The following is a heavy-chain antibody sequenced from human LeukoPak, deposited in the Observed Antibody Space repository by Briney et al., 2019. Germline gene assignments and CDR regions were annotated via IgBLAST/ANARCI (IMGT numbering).Heavy chain of an antibody. J-gene: IGHJ4*02. D-gene: IGHD3-22*01. Sequence: GESLKISCKGSGYSFTNYGISWVRQMPGTGLEWMGMIDPSDSYSNYGPSFQGHVTISADRSISTAYLQWRNLKASDTAMYYCARQLDYYDKRDYWGQGTLVTVAS. CDR2: IDPSDSYS. CDR1: GYSFTNYG. CDR3: ARQLDYYDKRDY. V-gene: IGHV5-10-1*01.